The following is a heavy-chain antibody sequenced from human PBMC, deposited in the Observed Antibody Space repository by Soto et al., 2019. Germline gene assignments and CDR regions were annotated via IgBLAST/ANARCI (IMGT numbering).Heavy chain of an antibody. Sequence: SETLSLTCAVYGGSFSGYYWSWIRQPPGKGLEWIGEINHSGSTNYNPSLKSRVTISVDTSKNQFSLKLSSVTAADTAVYYCARLPLVGATTFDYWGQGTLVTVSS. D-gene: IGHD1-26*01. CDR3: ARLPLVGATTFDY. J-gene: IGHJ4*02. V-gene: IGHV4-34*01. CDR1: GGSFSGYY. CDR2: INHSGST.